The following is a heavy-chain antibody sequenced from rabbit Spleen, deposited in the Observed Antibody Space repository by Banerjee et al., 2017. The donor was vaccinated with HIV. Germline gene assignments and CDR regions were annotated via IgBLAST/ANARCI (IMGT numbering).Heavy chain of an antibody. V-gene: IGHV1S40*01. CDR2: IAGSSSGFI. CDR3: ARDTGSSFSSYGMDL. J-gene: IGHJ6*01. Sequence: QSLEESGGDLVKPGASLTLTCTASGFSFSSSDYMCWVRQAPGKGLEWISCIAGSSSGFIYSATWAKGRFTCSKTSSTTVTLQMTSLTVADTATYFCARDTGSSFSSYGMDLWGQGTWSPS. CDR1: GFSFSSSDY. D-gene: IGHD8-1*01.